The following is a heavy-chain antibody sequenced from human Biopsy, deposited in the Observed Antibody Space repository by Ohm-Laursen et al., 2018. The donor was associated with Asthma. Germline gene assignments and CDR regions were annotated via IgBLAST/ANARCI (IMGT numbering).Heavy chain of an antibody. Sequence: SLRLSCTASGFTFSNYGMHWVRQAPGKGLEWVAVISFDGTNRNYTDSVKGRFTISRDNSRNTLRLEMNSLRAEDTAVYFCAKEVFPGWELRRGPDYWGQGTLVTVSS. CDR1: GFTFSNYG. V-gene: IGHV3-30*18. CDR2: ISFDGTNR. CDR3: AKEVFPGWELRRGPDY. D-gene: IGHD1-26*01. J-gene: IGHJ4*02.